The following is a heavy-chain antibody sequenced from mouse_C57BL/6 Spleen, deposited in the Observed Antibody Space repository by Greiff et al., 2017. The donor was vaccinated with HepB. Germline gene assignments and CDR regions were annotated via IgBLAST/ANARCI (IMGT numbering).Heavy chain of an antibody. V-gene: IGHV1-52*01. D-gene: IGHD2-2*01. CDR1: GYTFTSYW. CDR2: IDPSDSET. J-gene: IGHJ3*01. CDR3: ARWGYDVAY. Sequence: VKLQQPGAELVRPGSSVKLSCKASGYTFTSYWMHWVKQRPIQGLEWIGNIDPSDSETHYNQKFKDKATLTVDKSSSTAYMQLSSLTSEDSAVYYCARWGYDVAYWGQGTLVTVSA.